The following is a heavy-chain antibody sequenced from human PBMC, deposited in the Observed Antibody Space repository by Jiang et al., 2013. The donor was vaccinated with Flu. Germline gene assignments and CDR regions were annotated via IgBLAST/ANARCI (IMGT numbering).Heavy chain of an antibody. J-gene: IGHJ4*02. CDR2: IIPIFGTA. CDR1: A. D-gene: IGHD4-23*01. CDR3: ARGGYGGKPRSVWDY. Sequence: AISWVRQAPGQGLESDGGIIPIFGTANYAQKFQGRVTITADESTSTAYMELSSLRSEDTAVYYCARGGYGGKPRSVWDYWGQGTLVTVSS. V-gene: IGHV1-69*01.